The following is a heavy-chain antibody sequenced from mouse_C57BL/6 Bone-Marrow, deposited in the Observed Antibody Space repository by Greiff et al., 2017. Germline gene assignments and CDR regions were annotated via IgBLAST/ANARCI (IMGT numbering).Heavy chain of an antibody. V-gene: IGHV1-5*01. J-gene: IGHJ3*01. CDR1: GYTFTSYW. CDR2: IYPGNSDT. CDR3: TRERVYYGNYGFAY. Sequence: EVQLQQSGTVLARPGASVKMSCKTSGYTFTSYWMHWVKQRPGQGLEWIGAIYPGNSDTSYNQKFKGKAKLTAVTSASTAYMELSSLTNEDSAVYYCTRERVYYGNYGFAYWGQGTLVTVSA. D-gene: IGHD2-1*01.